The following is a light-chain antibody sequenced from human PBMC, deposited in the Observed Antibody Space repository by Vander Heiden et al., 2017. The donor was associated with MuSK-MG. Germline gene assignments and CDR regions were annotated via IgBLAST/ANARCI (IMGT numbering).Light chain of an antibody. V-gene: IGLV3-1*01. CDR3: QAWDSSTVV. J-gene: IGLJ2*01. Sequence: SHELTQPPSVSVSPGQTASITCSGDKLGDKYACWYQQKPGQSPVLVIYQDSKRPSGIPERFSGSNSGNTATLTICGTQAMDEADYYCQAWDSSTVVFGGGTKLTVL. CDR2: QDS. CDR1: KLGDKY.